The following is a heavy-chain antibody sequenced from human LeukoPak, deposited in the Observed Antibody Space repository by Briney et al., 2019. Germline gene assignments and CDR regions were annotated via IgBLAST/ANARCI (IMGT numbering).Heavy chain of an antibody. Sequence: SVKVSCKASGGTFSSYAIRWVRQAPGQGLEWMGRIIPILGIANYAQKFQGRVTITADKSTSTAYMGLSSLRSEDTAVYYCARADPYGSGSYYIDYWGQGTLVTVSS. D-gene: IGHD3-10*01. J-gene: IGHJ4*02. CDR3: ARADPYGSGSYYIDY. V-gene: IGHV1-69*04. CDR1: GGTFSSYA. CDR2: IIPILGIA.